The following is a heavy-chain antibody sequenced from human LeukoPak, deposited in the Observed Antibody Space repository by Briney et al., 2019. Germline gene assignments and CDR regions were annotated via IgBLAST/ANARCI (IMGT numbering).Heavy chain of an antibody. CDR1: GGSFTGHY. J-gene: IGHJ4*02. Sequence: SETLSLTCDVSGGSFTGHYWTWIRQPPGQGLEWLGEVNRYDSITYNPSLKGRATISADTSSNQLSLKLTSVTAADTSVYYCARGNRQLAYYGSGSRLPYDSWGQGTLVTVSS. CDR2: VNRYDSI. CDR3: ARGNRQLAYYGSGSRLPYDS. D-gene: IGHD3-10*01. V-gene: IGHV4-34*01.